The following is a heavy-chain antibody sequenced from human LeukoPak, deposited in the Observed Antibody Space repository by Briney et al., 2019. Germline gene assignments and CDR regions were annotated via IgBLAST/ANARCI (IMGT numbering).Heavy chain of an antibody. V-gene: IGHV4-34*01. Sequence: KASETLSLTCAVYGGSFSGYYWSWIRQPPGKGLEWIGEINHSGSTNFNPFLKSRVTISVDTSKNQFSLELSSVTAADTAVYYCARAKAVGATTGAFDIWGQGTMVTVSS. CDR3: ARAKAVGATTGAFDI. CDR2: INHSGST. CDR1: GGSFSGYY. J-gene: IGHJ3*02. D-gene: IGHD1-26*01.